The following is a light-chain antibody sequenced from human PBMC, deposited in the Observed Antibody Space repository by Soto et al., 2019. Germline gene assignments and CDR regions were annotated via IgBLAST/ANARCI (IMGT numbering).Light chain of an antibody. CDR3: QQYNDYST. V-gene: IGKV1-5*03. Sequence: DIQITQSPSTLSASVGDRVTITCRASQTISSWLAWYQQKPWKAPKLLIYKASSLESGVPSRFSGSGSGTEFTLSIRSLQPDDFATYYCQQYNDYSTFGQGTKVEIK. CDR2: KAS. J-gene: IGKJ1*01. CDR1: QTISSW.